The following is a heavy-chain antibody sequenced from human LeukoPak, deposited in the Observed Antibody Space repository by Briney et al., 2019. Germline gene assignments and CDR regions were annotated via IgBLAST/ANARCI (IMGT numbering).Heavy chain of an antibody. Sequence: ASVKASCKASGYTFTSYYMHWVRQAPGRGLEWMGIINPSGGSTSYAQRFQGRVTMTRDTSTSTVYMELSSLRSEDTAVYYCAGPFAVTLDDAFDIWGQGTMVTVSS. CDR2: INPSGGST. J-gene: IGHJ3*02. V-gene: IGHV1-46*01. CDR1: GYTFTSYY. D-gene: IGHD2-21*02. CDR3: AGPFAVTLDDAFDI.